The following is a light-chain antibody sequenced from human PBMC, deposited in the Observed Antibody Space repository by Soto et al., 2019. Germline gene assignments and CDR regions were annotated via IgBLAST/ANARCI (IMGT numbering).Light chain of an antibody. CDR1: QSVSSN. Sequence: EIVMTQSPATLSVSPGERATLSCRASQSVSSNLAWYQQKPGQAPRLLIYDASNRATGIPARFSGSGSGTDFTLTISSLEPEDFAVYYCQQRSNWPHPFGQGTRLEIK. CDR2: DAS. J-gene: IGKJ5*01. V-gene: IGKV3-11*01. CDR3: QQRSNWPHP.